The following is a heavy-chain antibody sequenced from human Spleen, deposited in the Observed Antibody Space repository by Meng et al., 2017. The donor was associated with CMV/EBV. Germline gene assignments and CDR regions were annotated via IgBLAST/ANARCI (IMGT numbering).Heavy chain of an antibody. J-gene: IGHJ3*02. Sequence: GESLKISCAASGFTFSDYYMSWIRQAPGKGLEWVSYISSSGSTIYYADSVKGRFTISRDNARNSLYLQMNSLRAEDTAVYYCAREVFNGGSYYPDAFDIWGQGTLVTVSS. CDR3: AREVFNGGSYYPDAFDI. D-gene: IGHD1-26*01. CDR2: ISSSGSTI. V-gene: IGHV3-11*04. CDR1: GFTFSDYY.